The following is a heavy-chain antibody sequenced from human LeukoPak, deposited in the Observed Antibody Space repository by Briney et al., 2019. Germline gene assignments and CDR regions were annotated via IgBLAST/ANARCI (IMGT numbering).Heavy chain of an antibody. CDR3: ARVAYYYDSSGYSPVDY. Sequence: PSQTLSLTCTVSGGSISSGDYYWSWIRQPPGKGLEWIGYIYYSGSTYYNPSLKSRVTISVDTSKNQFSLKLSSVTAADTAVYYCARVAYYYDSSGYSPVDYWGQGTLLTVSS. CDR2: IYYSGST. J-gene: IGHJ4*02. CDR1: GGSISSGDYY. D-gene: IGHD3-22*01. V-gene: IGHV4-30-4*08.